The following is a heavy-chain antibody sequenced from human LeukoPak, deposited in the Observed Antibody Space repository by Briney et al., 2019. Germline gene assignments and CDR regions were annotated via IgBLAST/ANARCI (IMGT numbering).Heavy chain of an antibody. Sequence: PSETLSLTCTVSGGSISSSSYYWDWIRQPPGKGLEWIGSIYYSGSTYYNPSLKSRVTISVDTSKNQFSLKLSSVTAADTAVYYCASPPARITIFGVVTPEHYYYYMDVWGKGTTVTVSS. J-gene: IGHJ6*03. CDR2: IYYSGST. CDR1: GGSISSSSYY. D-gene: IGHD3-3*01. V-gene: IGHV4-39*01. CDR3: ASPPARITIFGVVTPEHYYYYMDV.